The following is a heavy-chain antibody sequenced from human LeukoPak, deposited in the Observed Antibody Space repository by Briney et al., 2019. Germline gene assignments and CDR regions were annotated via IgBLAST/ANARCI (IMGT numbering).Heavy chain of an antibody. J-gene: IGHJ6*03. CDR1: GGSISSSSYY. D-gene: IGHD2-2*02. V-gene: IGHV4-39*07. CDR3: ARESEHCSSTSCYSPSYYYYYMDV. CDR2: IYYSGST. Sequence: SETLSLTCTVSGGSISSSSYYWGWIRQPPGKGLEWIGSIYYSGSTYYNPSLKSRVTISVNTSKNQFSLKQSSVTAADTAVYYCARESEHCSSTSCYSPSYYYYYMDVWGKGTTVTVSS.